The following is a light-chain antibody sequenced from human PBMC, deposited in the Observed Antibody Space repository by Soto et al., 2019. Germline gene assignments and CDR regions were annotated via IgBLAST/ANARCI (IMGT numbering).Light chain of an antibody. CDR2: AAS. CDR1: QGIRNA. CDR3: LLDYNYLWA. V-gene: IGKV1-6*01. Sequence: AIQLTQSPSSLSASVGDRVTITCRASQGIRNALGWYQQKPGKAPRLLIYAASSLQSVVPSRFSGSGSGTDFTLTISSLQTEDFATYYCLLDYNYLWAFGQGTKVEAK. J-gene: IGKJ1*01.